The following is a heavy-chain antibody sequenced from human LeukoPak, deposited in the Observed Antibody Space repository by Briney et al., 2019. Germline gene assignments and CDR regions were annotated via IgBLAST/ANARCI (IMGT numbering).Heavy chain of an antibody. V-gene: IGHV4-59*01. Sequence: SETLSLTCTVSGGSISSYYWSWIRRPPGKGLEWIGYIYYSGSTNYNPSLKSRVTISVDTSKNQLSLKLSSVTAADTAVYYCARDLFGMYYFDYWGQGTLVTVSS. CDR3: ARDLFGMYYFDY. CDR2: IYYSGST. D-gene: IGHD3-16*01. CDR1: GGSISSYY. J-gene: IGHJ4*02.